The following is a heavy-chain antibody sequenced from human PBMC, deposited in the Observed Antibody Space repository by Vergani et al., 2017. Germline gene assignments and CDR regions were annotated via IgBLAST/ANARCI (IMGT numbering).Heavy chain of an antibody. CDR1: GDSIISRSYY. V-gene: IGHV4-39*01. D-gene: IGHD3-16*01. Sequence: QMQLQESGPGLVKASETLSLTCTVSGDSIISRSYYWGWIRQPPGKGLEWIGSIYNSGNGDSSSPLKSRVTISADTSKNQFSLRLTSVTAADTAVYYCASGKYYSDSTSHFRGRYFDVWGRGTLVTVPS. CDR3: ASGKYYSDSTSHFRGRYFDV. CDR2: IYNSGNG. J-gene: IGHJ2*01.